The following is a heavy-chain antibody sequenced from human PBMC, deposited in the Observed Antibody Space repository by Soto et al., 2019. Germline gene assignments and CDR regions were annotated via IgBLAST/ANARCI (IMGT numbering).Heavy chain of an antibody. CDR2: IYYSGST. CDR3: ARQGPYGSGSFYY. V-gene: IGHV4-39*01. D-gene: IGHD3-10*01. J-gene: IGHJ4*02. Sequence: SETLSLTCTVSGGSISSSSYYWGWIRQPPGKGLEWIGSIYYSGSTYYNPSLKSRVTISVDTSKNQFSLKLSSVTAADTAVYYCARQGPYGSGSFYYWGQGTLVTVSS. CDR1: GGSISSSSYY.